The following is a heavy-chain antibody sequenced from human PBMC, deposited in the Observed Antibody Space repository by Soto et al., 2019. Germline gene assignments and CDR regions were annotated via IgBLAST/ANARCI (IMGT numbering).Heavy chain of an antibody. CDR1: GGSFSGYY. D-gene: IGHD3-22*01. J-gene: IGHJ5*02. Sequence: SETLSLTCAVYGGSFSGYYWSWIRQPPGKGLEWIGEINHSGSTNYNPSLKSRVTISVDTSKNQFSLKLSSVTAADTAVYYCAVSIRSTVVDWFDPWGQGTLVTVS. CDR3: AVSIRSTVVDWFDP. CDR2: INHSGST. V-gene: IGHV4-34*01.